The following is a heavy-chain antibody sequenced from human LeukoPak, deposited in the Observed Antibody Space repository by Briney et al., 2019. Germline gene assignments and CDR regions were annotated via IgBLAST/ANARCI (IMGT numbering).Heavy chain of an antibody. V-gene: IGHV3-7*01. CDR3: VRGGSYWTVS. CDR2: IKPDGSEK. J-gene: IGHJ5*01. CDR1: GFVFSASY. Sequence: GGSLRLSCAASGFVFSASYMSWVRKAPGKGLEWVATIKPDGSEKYHVDSVSGRFTISRDNTNDSLFLQMNSLRVDDTAVYYCVRGGSYWTVSWGQGTLVNVS. D-gene: IGHD1-26*01.